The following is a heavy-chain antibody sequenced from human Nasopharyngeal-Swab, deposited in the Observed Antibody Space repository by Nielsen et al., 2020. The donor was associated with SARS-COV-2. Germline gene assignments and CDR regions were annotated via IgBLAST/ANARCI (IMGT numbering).Heavy chain of an antibody. CDR1: GFTFDEYA. D-gene: IGHD4-17*01. V-gene: IGHV3-9*01. Sequence: GGSLRLSCAASGFTFDEYAMHWVRQAPGKGLEWVSGISWNSGNIGYADSVKGRFTVSRDNAKNSLYLQMNSLSADDTGVYYCARDQGTLVTTWFSVYWGQGALVTVSS. J-gene: IGHJ4*02. CDR3: ARDQGTLVTTWFSVY. CDR2: ISWNSGNI.